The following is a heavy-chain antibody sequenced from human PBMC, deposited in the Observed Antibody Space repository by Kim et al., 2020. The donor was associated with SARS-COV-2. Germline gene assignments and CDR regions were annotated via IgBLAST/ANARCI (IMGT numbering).Heavy chain of an antibody. CDR3: ARGLVRGVISTSYYGMDV. V-gene: IGHV4-34*01. J-gene: IGHJ6*01. Sequence: SETLSLTCAVYGGSFSGYYWSWIRQPPGKGLEWIGEINHSGSTNYNPSLKSRVTISVDTSKNQFSLKLSSVTAADTAVYYCARGLVRGVISTSYYGMDV. D-gene: IGHD3-10*02. CDR2: INHSGST. CDR1: GGSFSGYY.